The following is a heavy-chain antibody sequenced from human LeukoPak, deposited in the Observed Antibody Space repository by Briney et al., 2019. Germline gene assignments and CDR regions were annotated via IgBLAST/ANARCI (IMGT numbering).Heavy chain of an antibody. Sequence: GGSLRLSCAASGFTFSSYAMSWVRQAPGKGLEWVSGISGSGGSIYYADSVKGRFTISRDISKNTLYVQMNSLRAEDAAVYYCAKDKGWGYSSYDYYGMDVWGQGTTVTVSS. CDR1: GFTFSSYA. CDR3: AKDKGWGYSSYDYYGMDV. V-gene: IGHV3-23*01. D-gene: IGHD1-26*01. CDR2: ISGSGGSI. J-gene: IGHJ6*02.